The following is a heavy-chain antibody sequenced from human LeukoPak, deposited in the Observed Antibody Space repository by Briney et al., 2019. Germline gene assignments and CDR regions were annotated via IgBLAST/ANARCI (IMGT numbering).Heavy chain of an antibody. D-gene: IGHD4-11*01. CDR3: ARDRTGQQLISRKEYYYMDV. CDR2: INSDGSST. CDR1: GFTFSSYW. V-gene: IGHV3-74*01. Sequence: GGSLRLSCAASGFTFSSYWMHWVRQAPGKGLVWVSRINSDGSSTSYADSVKGRFTIPRDNAKNTLYLQMNSLRAEDTAVYYCARDRTGQQLISRKEYYYMDVWGKGTTVTISS. J-gene: IGHJ6*03.